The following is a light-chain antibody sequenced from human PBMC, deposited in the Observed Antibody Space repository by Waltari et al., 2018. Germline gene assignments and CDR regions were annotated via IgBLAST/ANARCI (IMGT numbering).Light chain of an antibody. CDR3: QQYNNWPPGT. J-gene: IGKJ1*01. CDR1: PSIGSS. Sequence: TVVTQSPGTLSVSPGGSATPSCRTSPSIGSSLAWYQQKPGQSPRLLIYHASTRATGIPARFSGSGSETEFTLTISSLQSEDSAVYYCQQYNNWPPGTFGQGTRVEV. V-gene: IGKV3D-15*01. CDR2: HAS.